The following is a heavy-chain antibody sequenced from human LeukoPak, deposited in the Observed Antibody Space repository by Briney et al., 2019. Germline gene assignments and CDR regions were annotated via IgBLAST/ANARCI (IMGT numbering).Heavy chain of an antibody. CDR1: GDSVTSYY. Sequence: SETVSLTCTVSGDSVTSYYWSWLRQPPGKGLEWIGCLYYSGSTNYKPSLTSRVTISLDTSNNQFSLKLSSVTAADTAVYYCARGRIAVAGAYLYWGQGTLVSVSS. V-gene: IGHV4-59*02. CDR2: LYYSGST. J-gene: IGHJ4*02. D-gene: IGHD6-19*01. CDR3: ARGRIAVAGAYLY.